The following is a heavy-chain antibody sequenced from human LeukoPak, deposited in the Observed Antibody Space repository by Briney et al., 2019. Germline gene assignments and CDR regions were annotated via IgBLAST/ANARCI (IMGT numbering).Heavy chain of an antibody. V-gene: IGHV3-23*01. CDR1: GFTFSSYA. D-gene: IGHD3-3*02. J-gene: IGHJ6*03. Sequence: GGSLRLSCAASGFTFSSYAMSWVRQAPGKGLEWVSVISGSGGSSYYADSVKGRFTISRDNSKNTLYLQMNSLRAEDTAIYYCAKGSAHYWSGYQYDYYYYYMDVWGKGTTVTVSS. CDR3: AKGSAHYWSGYQYDYYYYYMDV. CDR2: ISGSGGSS.